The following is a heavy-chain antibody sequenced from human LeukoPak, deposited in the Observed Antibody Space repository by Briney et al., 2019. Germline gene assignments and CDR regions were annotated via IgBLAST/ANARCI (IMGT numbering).Heavy chain of an antibody. CDR2: IRYDGSNK. CDR3: ARGGYYGSGRYYFDS. CDR1: GFTFSSYG. J-gene: IGHJ4*02. V-gene: IGHV3-30*02. D-gene: IGHD3-3*01. Sequence: GGSLRLSCAASGFTFSSYGMHWVRQAPGKGLEWVAFIRYDGSNKYYADSVKGRFTISRDNAKNTLHLQMNSLRAEDTAVYYCARGGYYGSGRYYFDSWGQGTLVTVSS.